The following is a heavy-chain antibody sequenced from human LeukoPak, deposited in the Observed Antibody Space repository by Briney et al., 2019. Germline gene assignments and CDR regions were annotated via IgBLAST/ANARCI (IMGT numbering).Heavy chain of an antibody. CDR2: IFPGDSET. Sequence: PGESLKISCKGSGYSFTNYWIAWVRQMPGKGLEYMGLIFPGDSETIYSPSLQGQVTISADKSINTAYLRWSSLKASDTAMYYCATSESQTRFDYWGQGTLVTVSS. V-gene: IGHV5-51*01. CDR1: GYSFTNYW. CDR3: ATSESQTRFDY. D-gene: IGHD1/OR15-1a*01. J-gene: IGHJ4*02.